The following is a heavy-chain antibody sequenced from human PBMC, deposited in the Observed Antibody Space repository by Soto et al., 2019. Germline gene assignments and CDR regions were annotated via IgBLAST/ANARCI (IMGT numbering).Heavy chain of an antibody. V-gene: IGHV3-23*01. CDR3: ARDLSWGSNWYYYMDV. CDR1: GFTFSSYG. Sequence: GGSLRLSCAASGFTFSSYGMSWVRQAPGKGLEWVSAISSSGGSAYYADSVKGRFTISRDNARNSLYLQMNSLRAEDTAVYYCARDLSWGSNWYYYMDVWGKGTTVTVSS. J-gene: IGHJ6*03. D-gene: IGHD7-27*01. CDR2: ISSSGGSA.